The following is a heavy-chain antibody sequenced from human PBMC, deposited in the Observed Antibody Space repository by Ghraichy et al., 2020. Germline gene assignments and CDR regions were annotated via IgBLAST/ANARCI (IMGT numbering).Heavy chain of an antibody. D-gene: IGHD1-26*01. CDR1: GFTFSTYA. V-gene: IGHV3-23*01. CDR3: AKATWPQSGNFDY. J-gene: IGHJ4*02. CDR2: ISGSGAST. Sequence: GESQNISCAASGFTFSTYAMSWVRQAPGKGLEWVSAISGSGASTHSADSVKGRFTISRDNSKNTLYLQMNSLRAEDTAVYYCAKATWPQSGNFDYWGQGTLVTVSS.